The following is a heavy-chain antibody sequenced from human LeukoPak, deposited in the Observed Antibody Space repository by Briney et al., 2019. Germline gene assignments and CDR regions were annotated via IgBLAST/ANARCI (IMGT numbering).Heavy chain of an antibody. D-gene: IGHD2/OR15-2a*01. V-gene: IGHV3-48*03. CDR2: ISSSGSTI. CDR1: GFTFSSYE. Sequence: TGGSLRLSCAASGFTFSSYEMNWVRQAPGKGLEWVSYISSSGSTIYYADSVKGRFTISRDSAKNSLYLQMNSLRAEDTAVYYCARDNTYYYGMDVWGQGTTVTVSS. J-gene: IGHJ6*02. CDR3: ARDNTYYYGMDV.